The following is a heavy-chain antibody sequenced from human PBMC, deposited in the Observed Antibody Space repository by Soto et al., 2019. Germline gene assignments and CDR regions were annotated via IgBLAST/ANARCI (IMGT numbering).Heavy chain of an antibody. J-gene: IGHJ6*02. CDR1: GFIFSSYA. Sequence: EVQLLESGGGLVQPGGSLRLSCAASGFIFSSYAMSWVRQAPGKGLEWVSIISGSGDRTYSADSVKGRFTISRDNSKNTLYLQMNSLRAEDTAVYYCAKDRRSNWYSGYYYYGMDVWGQGTTVTVSS. CDR2: ISGSGDRT. D-gene: IGHD6-13*01. V-gene: IGHV3-23*01. CDR3: AKDRRSNWYSGYYYYGMDV.